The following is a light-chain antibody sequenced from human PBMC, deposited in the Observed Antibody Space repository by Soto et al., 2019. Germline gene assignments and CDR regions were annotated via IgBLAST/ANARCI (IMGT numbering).Light chain of an antibody. CDR1: QSISSY. CDR3: QQYNNWQRT. J-gene: IGKJ1*01. Sequence: DIQMSQSPSSLSASVGDRVTITCRASQSISSYLNWYQQKPGKAPKLLIYAASSLQSGVPSRFSGSGSGKDLSRTISSLQPEDFATYYCQQYNNWQRTVGQGTKVDIK. CDR2: AAS. V-gene: IGKV1-39*01.